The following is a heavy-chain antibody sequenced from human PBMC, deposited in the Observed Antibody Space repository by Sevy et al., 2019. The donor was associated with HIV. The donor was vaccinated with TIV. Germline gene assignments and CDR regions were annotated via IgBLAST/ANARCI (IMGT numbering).Heavy chain of an antibody. CDR3: ATTKDYYDSSGSPFDY. J-gene: IGHJ4*02. CDR1: GYTLSQLS. Sequence: ASVKVSCKVSGYTLSQLSIHWVRQAPGKGLEWMGSFEPEDDETIYAQKFQGRVTMTEDRSTDTAYMELSSLRSEDTAVYYCATTKDYYDSSGSPFDYWGQGTLVTVSS. D-gene: IGHD3-22*01. CDR2: FEPEDDET. V-gene: IGHV1-24*01.